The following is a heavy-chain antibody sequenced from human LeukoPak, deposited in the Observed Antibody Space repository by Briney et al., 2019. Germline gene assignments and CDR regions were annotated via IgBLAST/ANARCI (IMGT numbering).Heavy chain of an antibody. J-gene: IGHJ4*02. V-gene: IGHV3-9*01. CDR1: GFTFDDYA. Sequence: PGGSLRLSCAASGFTFDDYAMHWVRQAPGKGLEWVSGISWNSGSIGYADSVKGRFTISRDNAKNSLYLQMNSLRAEDTALNYCAKDITPYSSGWYLGFDYWGQGTLVTVSS. CDR3: AKDITPYSSGWYLGFDY. CDR2: ISWNSGSI. D-gene: IGHD6-19*01.